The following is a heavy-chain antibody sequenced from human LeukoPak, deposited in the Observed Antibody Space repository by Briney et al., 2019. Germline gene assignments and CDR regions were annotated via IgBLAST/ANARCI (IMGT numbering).Heavy chain of an antibody. CDR1: GYTFTSYD. CDR2: MNPNSGNT. CDR3: ARVSGVVRVYYYYYGMDV. D-gene: IGHD3-16*01. V-gene: IGHV1-8*01. J-gene: IGHJ6*02. Sequence: ASVKVSYKASGYTFTSYDINWVRQATGQGLEWMGWMNPNSGNTGYAQKFQGRVTMTRNTSISTAYMELSSLRSEDTAVYYCARVSGVVRVYYYYYGMDVWGQGTTVTVSS.